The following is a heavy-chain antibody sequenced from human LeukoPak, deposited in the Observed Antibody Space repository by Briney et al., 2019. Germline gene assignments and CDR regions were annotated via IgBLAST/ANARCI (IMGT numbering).Heavy chain of an antibody. CDR2: INPNSGGT. Sequence: ASVKVSCKASGFTFTRSYIRWVRQAPGQGLEWMGWINPNSGGTNYAQKFQGRVTMTRDTSISTAYMELRRLRSDDRAVYYYARGHPTIIVVVPTGDFASWAQGTLVTVSS. CDR3: ARGHPTIIVVVPTGDFAS. D-gene: IGHD3-22*01. J-gene: IGHJ4*02. CDR1: GFTFTRSY. V-gene: IGHV1-2*02.